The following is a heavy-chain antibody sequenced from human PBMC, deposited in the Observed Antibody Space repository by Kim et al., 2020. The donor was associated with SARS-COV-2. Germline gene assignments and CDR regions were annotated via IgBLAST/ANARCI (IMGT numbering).Heavy chain of an antibody. J-gene: IGHJ4*02. Sequence: SQTLSLTCVISGDSVSNKTSTWNWIRQSPSRGLEWLGMTYYKSKWFNDYAVSVESRITINADTSKNDFSLHLNSVTPEDTAVYYCARGVGQQVNQAGLDDWGQGTLVTVSS. D-gene: IGHD6-13*01. CDR2: TYYKSKWFN. CDR3: ARGVGQQVNQAGLDD. CDR1: GDSVSNKTST. V-gene: IGHV6-1*01.